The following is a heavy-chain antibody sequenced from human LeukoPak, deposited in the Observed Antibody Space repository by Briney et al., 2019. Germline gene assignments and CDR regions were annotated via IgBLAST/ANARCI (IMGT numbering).Heavy chain of an antibody. CDR1: GFTFSSYA. V-gene: IGHV3-30*04. D-gene: IGHD3-22*01. Sequence: PGRSLRLSCAASGFTFSSYAMHWVRQAPGKGLEWVAVISYDGSNKYYADSVKGRFTISRDNSKNTLYLQMNSLKTEDTAVYYCTTGSYHENSGYRFDYWGQGSLVTVSS. CDR3: TTGSYHENSGYRFDY. J-gene: IGHJ4*02. CDR2: ISYDGSNK.